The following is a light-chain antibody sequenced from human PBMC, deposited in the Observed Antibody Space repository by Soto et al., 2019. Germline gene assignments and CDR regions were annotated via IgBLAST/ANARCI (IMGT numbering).Light chain of an antibody. CDR3: SSYTSSSTL. Sequence: QSVLTQPASVSGSPGQSITISCTGTSSDVGGYNYVSWYQQHPGKAPKIMIYEVSNRPSGVSNRFSGSKSGNTASLTISGLQAEDEADYYCSSYTSSSTLFGTGTKVTVL. V-gene: IGLV2-14*01. CDR1: SSDVGGYNY. CDR2: EVS. J-gene: IGLJ1*01.